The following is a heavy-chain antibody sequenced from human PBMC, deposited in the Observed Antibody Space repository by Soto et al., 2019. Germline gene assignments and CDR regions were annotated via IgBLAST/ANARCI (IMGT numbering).Heavy chain of an antibody. V-gene: IGHV3-21*01. CDR2: ISSSSSYI. CDR3: GREGRILFLGVFYRGPTKKTDFAF. D-gene: IGHD3-3*01. Sequence: PGGSLRLSCAASGFTFSSYSMNWVRQAPGEGLEWVSSISSSSSYIYYADSVKGRFTISRDNAKNSLYLQMNSLRAEDTDVYYYGREGRILFLGVFYRGPTKKTDFAFGGREP. CDR1: GFTFSSYS. J-gene: IGHJ4*02.